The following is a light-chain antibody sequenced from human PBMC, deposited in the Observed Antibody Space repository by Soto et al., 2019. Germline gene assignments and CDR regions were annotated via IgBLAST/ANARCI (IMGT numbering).Light chain of an antibody. V-gene: IGLV2-14*03. CDR3: ISYSTTTARDGRV. Sequence: QSALTQPASVSGSPGQSITISCTGTSSDVGGYNYVSWYQQHPGKAPQLLIYDVSNRPSGVSNRFSGSKSGDTASLTISGLQAEDEADYYCISYSTTTARDGRVFGGGTKLTVL. CDR2: DVS. CDR1: SSDVGGYNY. J-gene: IGLJ3*02.